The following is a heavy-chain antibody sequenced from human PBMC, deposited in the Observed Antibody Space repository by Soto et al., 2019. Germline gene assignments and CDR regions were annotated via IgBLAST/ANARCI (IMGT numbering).Heavy chain of an antibody. CDR2: MSNDGSHT. V-gene: IGHV3-30*18. Sequence: QVQLVESGGGVVQPGRSLRLSCAASGFTFSSNCMHWVRQAPGKGLEWVAVMSNDGSHTSYADSAKGRFTISRDNSKNTLYLQMNSLRAEDSGIYYCTKCCSSSSSCYIIDYWGQGALVTGSS. J-gene: IGHJ4*02. D-gene: IGHD2-15*01. CDR1: GFTFSSNC. CDR3: TKCCSSSSSCYIIDY.